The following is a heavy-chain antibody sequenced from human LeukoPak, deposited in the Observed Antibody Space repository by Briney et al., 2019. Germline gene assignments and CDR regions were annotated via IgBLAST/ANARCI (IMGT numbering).Heavy chain of an antibody. D-gene: IGHD5-24*01. CDR3: ARFSFQGKRYYFDY. V-gene: IGHV4-34*01. CDR2: INYSGST. J-gene: IGHJ4*02. Sequence: SETLSLTCAVYGGSFSGYYWSWIRQPPGKGLEWIGEINYSGSTNYNPSLKSRVTISVDTSKNQFSLKLSSVTAADTAVYYCARFSFQGKRYYFDYWGQGTLVTVSS. CDR1: GGSFSGYY.